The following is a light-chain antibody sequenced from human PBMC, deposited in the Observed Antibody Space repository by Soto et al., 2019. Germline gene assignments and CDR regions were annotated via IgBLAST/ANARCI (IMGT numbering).Light chain of an antibody. V-gene: IGKV1-9*01. J-gene: IGKJ3*01. Sequence: DIQLTQSPSFLSASVGGRVTITCRASQAISSHLAWYQQKPGKAPNLLIYGASTLQSGVPSRFSGSGSGTQFTLTISRLQPEDFATYYCQQLNSYPLTFGHGTTVDIK. CDR2: GAS. CDR3: QQLNSYPLT. CDR1: QAISSH.